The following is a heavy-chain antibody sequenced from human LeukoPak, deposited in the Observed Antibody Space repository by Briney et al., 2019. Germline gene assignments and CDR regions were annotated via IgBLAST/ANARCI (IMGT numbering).Heavy chain of an antibody. CDR3: ARHEPSTSYCSGGSCHHNWFDP. CDR1: GGSISSYY. J-gene: IGHJ5*02. Sequence: SETLSLTCTVSGGSISSYYWSWIRQPPGKGLEWIGYIYYSGSTNYNPSLKSRVTISVDTSKNQISLKLSSVTAADTAVYYCARHEPSTSYCSGGSCHHNWFDPWGQGTLVTVSS. CDR2: IYYSGST. D-gene: IGHD2-15*01. V-gene: IGHV4-59*08.